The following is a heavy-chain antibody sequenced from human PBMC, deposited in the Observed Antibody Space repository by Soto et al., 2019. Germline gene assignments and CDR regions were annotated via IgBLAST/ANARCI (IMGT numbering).Heavy chain of an antibody. V-gene: IGHV1-2*02. Sequence: GASVKVSCKASGYTFTGYYIHWVRQAPVQGLEWMGWINPNSGGTNYAQKFQGRVTMTRDTSISTAYMEMSRLRSDDTAVYYCARGYWGGDCYPYDYGGQGTLDPVSS. CDR1: GYTFTGYY. J-gene: IGHJ4*02. D-gene: IGHD2-21*02. CDR3: ARGYWGGDCYPYDY. CDR2: INPNSGGT.